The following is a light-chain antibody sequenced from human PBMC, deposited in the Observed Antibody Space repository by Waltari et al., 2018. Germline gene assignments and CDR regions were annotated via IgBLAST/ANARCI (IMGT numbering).Light chain of an antibody. CDR2: DAS. CDR3: QQRNDLPWT. Sequence: EVVSTQSPATLSLSPGARATLSCRASQSVITYLVWYQQKSGQAPRVLIYDASKRATGIPARFSGSGSGTDFTLTISSLEPEDFAVYYCQQRNDLPWTFGQGTKVEIK. CDR1: QSVITY. J-gene: IGKJ1*01. V-gene: IGKV3-11*01.